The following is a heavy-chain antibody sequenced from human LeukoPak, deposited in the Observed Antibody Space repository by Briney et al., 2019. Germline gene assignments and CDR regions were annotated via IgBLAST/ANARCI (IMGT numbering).Heavy chain of an antibody. D-gene: IGHD2-2*01. CDR2: IRYDGSNK. V-gene: IGHV3-30*02. CDR1: GFTFSSYG. CDR3: AKAQQPDIVVVPAAQSYYYYYMDV. Sequence: GGSLRLSCAASGFTFSSYGMHWVRQAPGKGLEWVAFIRYDGSNKYYADSVKGRFTISRDNSKNTLYLQMNSLRAEDTAVYYCAKAQQPDIVVVPAAQSYYYYYMDVWGKGTTVTVSS. J-gene: IGHJ6*03.